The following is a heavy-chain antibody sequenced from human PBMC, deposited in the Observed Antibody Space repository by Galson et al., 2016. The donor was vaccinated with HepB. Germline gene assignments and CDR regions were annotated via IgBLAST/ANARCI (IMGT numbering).Heavy chain of an antibody. CDR1: GFTFINYA. CDR3: AKESSGQWLGDV. V-gene: IGHV3-23*01. Sequence: SLRLSCAASGFTFINYAMTWVRQAPGKGLEWVSTIHGGGGTTHYVESVKGRFTISRDNSMNALFLQMNSLRAEDTAVYYCAKESSGQWLGDVWGPGTTVTVSS. J-gene: IGHJ6*02. CDR2: IHGGGGTT. D-gene: IGHD6-19*01.